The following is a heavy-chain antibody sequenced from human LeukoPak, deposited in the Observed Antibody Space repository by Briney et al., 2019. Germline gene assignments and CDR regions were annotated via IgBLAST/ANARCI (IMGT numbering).Heavy chain of an antibody. CDR1: GGSFSGYY. J-gene: IGHJ4*02. V-gene: IGHV4-34*01. Sequence: PSETLSLTCAVYGGSFSGYYWSWIRQPPGKGLEWLGEINHSGSTNYNPSLKSRVTISVDTSKNQFSLKLSSVTAADTAVYYCARGQERDIVVVVAAGGFDYWGQGTLVTVSS. CDR2: INHSGST. CDR3: ARGQERDIVVVVAAGGFDY. D-gene: IGHD2-15*01.